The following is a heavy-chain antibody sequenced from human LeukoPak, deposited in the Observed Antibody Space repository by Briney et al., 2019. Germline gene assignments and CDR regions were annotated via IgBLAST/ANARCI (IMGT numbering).Heavy chain of an antibody. CDR3: TKPQGSSWYEFDS. D-gene: IGHD6-13*01. J-gene: IGHJ4*02. CDR2: ISGSGGST. Sequence: PGGSLRLSCAASGFTFSSYAMSWVRQAPGKGLEWVSGISGSGGSTYDAHSVKGRFTISRDNSKNTLYLQLNSLRAEDTAIYYCTKPQGSSWYEFDSWGQGTLVTVSS. V-gene: IGHV3-23*01. CDR1: GFTFSSYA.